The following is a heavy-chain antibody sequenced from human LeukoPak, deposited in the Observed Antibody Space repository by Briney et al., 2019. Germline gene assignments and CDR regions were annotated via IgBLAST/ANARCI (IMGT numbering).Heavy chain of an antibody. Sequence: PSETLSLTCTVSGGSISSSSYYWGWIRQPPGKGLEWIGSIYYSGSTYYNPSLKSRVTISVDTSKYQFSLKLSSVTAADTAVYYCARHGGSFFTYYDFWSGYSGHFDYWGQGTLVTVSS. D-gene: IGHD3-3*01. V-gene: IGHV4-39*01. J-gene: IGHJ4*02. CDR3: ARHGGSFFTYYDFWSGYSGHFDY. CDR2: IYYSGST. CDR1: GGSISSSSYY.